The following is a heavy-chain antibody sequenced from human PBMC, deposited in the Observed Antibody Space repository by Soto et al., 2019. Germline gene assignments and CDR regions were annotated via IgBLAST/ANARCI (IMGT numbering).Heavy chain of an antibody. V-gene: IGHV4-31*03. CDR1: GGSISSGGYY. CDR3: ARVVGVSVVTYWYFDL. D-gene: IGHD2-15*01. Sequence: QVQLQESGPGLVKPSQTLSLTCTVSGGSISSGGYYWSWIRQHPGKGLEWIGYIYYSGSTYYNPSLKSRVTISVDTSKNQFSLKLSSVTAAGTAVYYCARVVGVSVVTYWYFDLWGRGTLVTVSS. CDR2: IYYSGST. J-gene: IGHJ2*01.